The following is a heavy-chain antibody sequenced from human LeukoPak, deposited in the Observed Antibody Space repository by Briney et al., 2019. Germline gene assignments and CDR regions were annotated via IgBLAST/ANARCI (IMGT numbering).Heavy chain of an antibody. V-gene: IGHV4-4*09. D-gene: IGHD1-1*01. CDR2: IYTSGST. CDR1: GGSISSYY. Sequence: SETLSRTCTVSGGSISSYYWSWIRQPPGKGLEWIGYIYTSGSTNCNPSLKSRVTISVDTSKNQFSLKLSSVTAADTAVYYCARSLRTVTTNLAAFDIWGQGTMVTVSS. J-gene: IGHJ3*02. CDR3: ARSLRTVTTNLAAFDI.